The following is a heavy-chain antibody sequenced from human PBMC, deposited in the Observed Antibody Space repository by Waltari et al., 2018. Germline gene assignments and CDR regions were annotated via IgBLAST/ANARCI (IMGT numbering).Heavy chain of an antibody. Sequence: EVQLFDSGGGLVQPGGSLSLACAASGITFSNSAMSWVRQAPGKGLEWVSAISADAINTYYAESVRGRFTISRDSSKNTVFLQMNSLRVEDTAVYYCAPGEECITSCYPYSLGSDPWGQGTLVTVSS. J-gene: IGHJ5*02. V-gene: IGHV3-23*01. CDR3: APGEECITSCYPYSLGSDP. CDR1: GITFSNSA. CDR2: ISADAINT. D-gene: IGHD2-2*01.